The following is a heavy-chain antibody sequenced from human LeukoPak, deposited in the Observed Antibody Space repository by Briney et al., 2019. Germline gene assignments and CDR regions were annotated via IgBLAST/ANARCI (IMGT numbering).Heavy chain of an antibody. CDR2: ISYDGSNK. CDR1: GFTFSSYA. Sequence: GGSLRLSCAASGFTFSSYAMHWVRQAPGKGLEWVAVISYDGSNKYYADSVKGRFTISRDNSKNTLYLQMNSLRAEDTAVYYCARVRWIQLWWPLDYWGQGTLVTVSS. CDR3: ARVRWIQLWWPLDY. V-gene: IGHV3-30-3*01. J-gene: IGHJ4*02. D-gene: IGHD5-18*01.